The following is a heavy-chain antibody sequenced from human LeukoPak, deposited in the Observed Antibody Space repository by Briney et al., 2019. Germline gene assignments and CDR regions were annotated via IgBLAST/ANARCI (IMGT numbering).Heavy chain of an antibody. CDR3: ARHAYGDYEIDY. J-gene: IGHJ4*02. D-gene: IGHD4-17*01. CDR2: IYYSGST. CDR1: GGSISSYY. V-gene: IGHV4-59*08. Sequence: PSETLSLTCTVSGGSISSYYWSRIRQPPGKGLEWIGYIYYSGSTNYNPSLKSRVTISVDTSKNQFPLKLSSVTAADTAVYYCARHAYGDYEIDYWGQGTLVTVSS.